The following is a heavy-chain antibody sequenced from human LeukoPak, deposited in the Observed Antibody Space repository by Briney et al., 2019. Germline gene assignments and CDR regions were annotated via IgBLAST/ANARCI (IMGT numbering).Heavy chain of an antibody. Sequence: GGSLRLSCAASGFTFINFGMHWVRQAPGKGPEWVAIVWYVGNNKYYADSVKGRFTISRDNSGNTLFLQMNSLRVEDSALYCGARGDNRRSLDYWGQGSRVTVSS. CDR2: VWYVGNNK. CDR3: ARGDNRRSLDY. J-gene: IGHJ4*02. D-gene: IGHD1-26*01. V-gene: IGHV3-33*01. CDR1: GFTFINFG.